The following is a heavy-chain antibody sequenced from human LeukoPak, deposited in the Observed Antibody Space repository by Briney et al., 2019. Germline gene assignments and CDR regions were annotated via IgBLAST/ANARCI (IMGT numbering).Heavy chain of an antibody. Sequence: SETLSLTCSVSGGSLSSSSYYWGWIRQPPGRGLEWIGNIYETGSTNYNPSLKSRVTISVDTSKNQFSLKLSSVTAADTAVYYCARAERITMVRGVIRYYYYMDVWGKGTTVTISS. J-gene: IGHJ6*03. D-gene: IGHD3-10*01. V-gene: IGHV4-39*01. CDR3: ARAERITMVRGVIRYYYYMDV. CDR1: GGSLSSSSYY. CDR2: IYETGST.